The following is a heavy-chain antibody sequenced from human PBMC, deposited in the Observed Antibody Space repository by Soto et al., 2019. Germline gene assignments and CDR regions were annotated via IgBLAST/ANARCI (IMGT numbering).Heavy chain of an antibody. CDR2: ISSSGSTI. Sequence: QVQLVESGGGLVKPGGSLRLSCAASGFTFSDYYMSWIRQAPGKGLEWVSYISSSGSTIYYSDSEKGRFTISRDNAKNSLYLQMNSLRADDTAVYYCARDRPGSSLYYYGMDVWGQGTTVTVSS. J-gene: IGHJ6*02. CDR1: GFTFSDYY. V-gene: IGHV3-11*01. CDR3: ARDRPGSSLYYYGMDV. D-gene: IGHD1-26*01.